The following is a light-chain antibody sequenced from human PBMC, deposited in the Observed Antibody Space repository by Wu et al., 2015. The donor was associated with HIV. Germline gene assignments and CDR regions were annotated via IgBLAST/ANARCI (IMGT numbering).Light chain of an antibody. CDR1: QSVNTKY. CDR2: GAS. V-gene: IGKV3-20*01. J-gene: IGKJ2*03. CDR3: QQYSTRGYS. Sequence: EIVLTQSPDTLSLSPGESATLSCRASQSVNTKYFAWYQQKPGQPPRLLIYGASRRATGIPDRFSGSGPGTDFTLIVSRLEPDDFAVYYCQQYSTRGYSFGQGTKLEIK.